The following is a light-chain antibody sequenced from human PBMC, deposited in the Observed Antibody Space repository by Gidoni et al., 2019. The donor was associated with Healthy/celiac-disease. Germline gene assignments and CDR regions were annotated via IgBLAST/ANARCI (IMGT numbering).Light chain of an antibody. CDR3: QQYNNWPQT. Sequence: EIVMTQSPATLSVSTGERATLSCRASQSVSSNLAWYQQKPGQAPRLLIYGASTRATGIPARFSGSGSGTEFTLTISSLQSEDFAVYYCQQYNNWPQTFGQXTKVEIK. V-gene: IGKV3-15*01. CDR1: QSVSSN. CDR2: GAS. J-gene: IGKJ1*01.